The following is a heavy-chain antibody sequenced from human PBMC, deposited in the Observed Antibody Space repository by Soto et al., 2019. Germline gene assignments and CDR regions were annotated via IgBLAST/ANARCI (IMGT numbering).Heavy chain of an antibody. Sequence: ASVKVSCKASGYSFTDYYMHWVRQAPGQGLEWMGWINPYRGATNYAQKFQGRVTMTRDTSISTAYMELSRLRSDDTAVYWCAREHVRPRTGAMDVWGQG. CDR1: GYSFTDYY. CDR2: INPYRGAT. V-gene: IGHV1-2*02. CDR3: AREHVRPRTGAMDV. D-gene: IGHD1-1*01. J-gene: IGHJ6*02.